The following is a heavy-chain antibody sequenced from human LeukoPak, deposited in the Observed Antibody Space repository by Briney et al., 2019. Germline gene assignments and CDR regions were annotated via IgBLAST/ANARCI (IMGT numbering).Heavy chain of an antibody. Sequence: PSQTLSLTCTVSGGSISSGGYYWSWIRQPPGKGLEWLGYIFHNGDTYYNSSLKSRVSLSVDKANKKFSLRLTSVTAADTAVYFCARDSRLASRTGTFDSWGQGTLVIVSS. CDR3: ARDSRLASRTGTFDS. CDR1: GGSISSGGYY. CDR2: IFHNGDT. V-gene: IGHV4-30-2*01. D-gene: IGHD1-7*01. J-gene: IGHJ4*02.